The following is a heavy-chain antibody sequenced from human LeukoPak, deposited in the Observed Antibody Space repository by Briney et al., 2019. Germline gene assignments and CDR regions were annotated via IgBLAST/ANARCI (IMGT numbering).Heavy chain of an antibody. CDR1: GYTFINFG. Sequence: ASVKVSCKASGYTFINFGISWVRQAPGQGLEWMGWISANNDDTNYAQKVQGRVTMTTDTSTNTVYIELRSLRSDDTAVYYCARDSPTVGSGYPSRKINFPYYFDYWGQGTLVTVSS. V-gene: IGHV1-18*01. CDR3: ARDSPTVGSGYPSRKINFPYYFDY. CDR2: ISANNDDT. J-gene: IGHJ4*02. D-gene: IGHD3-22*01.